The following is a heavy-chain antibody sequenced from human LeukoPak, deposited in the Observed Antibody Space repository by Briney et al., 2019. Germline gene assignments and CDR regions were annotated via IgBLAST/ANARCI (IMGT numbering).Heavy chain of an antibody. CDR1: GYRFTSYW. V-gene: IGHV5-51*01. Sequence: GESLKISCKGSGYRFTSYWIGWVRPMPGKGLEWIGIIYPGDSDTRYSPSFQGQVTISADKSISTAYLQWSSLKAPDTAMYYCASFGTTYYYDSSGYSPYFDYWGQGTLVTVSS. D-gene: IGHD3-22*01. CDR2: IYPGDSDT. CDR3: ASFGTTYYYDSSGYSPYFDY. J-gene: IGHJ4*02.